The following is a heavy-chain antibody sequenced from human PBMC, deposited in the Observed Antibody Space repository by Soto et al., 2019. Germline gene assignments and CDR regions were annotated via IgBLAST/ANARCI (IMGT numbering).Heavy chain of an antibody. CDR3: ASWHEREHAYDV. CDR1: GLTVSGKKY. J-gene: IGHJ3*01. CDR2: LYDVDGS. D-gene: IGHD1-1*01. Sequence: GGSLRLSCAAFGLTVSGKKYVAWVRQAPGKGLEWVSALYDVDGSFYADSVKGRFTTSSVSSKTTVYLQMNGLRPDDTAVYYCASWHEREHAYDVWGQGTTVTV. V-gene: IGHV3-53*01.